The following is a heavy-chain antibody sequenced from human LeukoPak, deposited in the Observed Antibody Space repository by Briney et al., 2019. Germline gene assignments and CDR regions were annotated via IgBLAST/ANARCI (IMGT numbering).Heavy chain of an antibody. D-gene: IGHD4-23*01. CDR2: IHYSGSA. Sequence: SETLSLTCTVSGGSVSSGSYYWSWIRQPPGRGLEWIAYIHYSGSAAYNPSLKGRVTISRDMSTNQFSLKMTSVTAADTAVYFCARDMGAPDYGSYSVDYWGQGTLVTVSS. J-gene: IGHJ4*02. V-gene: IGHV4-61*01. CDR1: GGSVSSGSYY. CDR3: ARDMGAPDYGSYSVDY.